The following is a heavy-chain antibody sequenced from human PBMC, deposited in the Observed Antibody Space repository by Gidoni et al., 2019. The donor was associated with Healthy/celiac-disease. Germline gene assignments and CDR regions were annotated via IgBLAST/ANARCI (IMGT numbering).Heavy chain of an antibody. J-gene: IGHJ4*02. V-gene: IGHV1-46*01. CDR3: ARDGALYDSSVLADY. Sequence: VQLVQSGAEVKKPGASVKVSCKASGYTFTSYYMHWVRQAPGQGLEWMGIINPSGGSTSYAQKFQGRVTMTRDTSTSTVYMELSSLRSEDTAVYYCARDGALYDSSVLADYWGQGTLVTVSS. D-gene: IGHD3-22*01. CDR1: GYTFTSYY. CDR2: INPSGGST.